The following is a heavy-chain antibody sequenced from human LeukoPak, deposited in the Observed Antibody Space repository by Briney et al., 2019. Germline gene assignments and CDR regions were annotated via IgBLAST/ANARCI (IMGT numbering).Heavy chain of an antibody. V-gene: IGHV1-46*01. CDR1: GYTFTSYY. J-gene: IGHJ5*02. D-gene: IGHD3-22*01. CDR3: ARDHYYDSSGYYDFDP. Sequence: ASVKVSCKASGYTFTSYYMHWVRQAPGQGLEGMGIINPSGGSTSYAQKFQGRVTMTRDMSTSTVYMELSSLRSEDTAVYYCARDHYYDSSGYYDFDPWGQGTLVTVSS. CDR2: INPSGGST.